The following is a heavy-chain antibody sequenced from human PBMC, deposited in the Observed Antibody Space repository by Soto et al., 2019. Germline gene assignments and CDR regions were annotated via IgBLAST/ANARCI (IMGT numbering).Heavy chain of an antibody. CDR1: GYTFTSYA. CDR2: ISAYNGNT. V-gene: IGHV1-18*01. J-gene: IGHJ4*02. CDR3: ARASLDYCTNGVCYAY. D-gene: IGHD2-8*01. Sequence: ASVKVSCKASGYTFTSYAMHWVRQAPGQRLEWMGWISAYNGNTNYAQKLQGRVTMTTDTSTSTAYMELRSLRSDDTAVYYCARASLDYCTNGVCYAYWGQGTLVTVSS.